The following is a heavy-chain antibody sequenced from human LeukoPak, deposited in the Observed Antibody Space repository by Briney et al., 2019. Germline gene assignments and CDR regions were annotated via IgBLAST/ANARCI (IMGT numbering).Heavy chain of an antibody. CDR1: GGSISSSSYY. CDR2: IYYSGST. CDR3: ARDTVEYSSSSAWFDP. D-gene: IGHD6-6*01. J-gene: IGHJ5*02. V-gene: IGHV4-39*07. Sequence: PSETLSLTCTVSGGSISSSSYYWGWIRQPPGKGLEWIGSIYYSGSTYYNPSLKSRVTISVDTSKNQFSLKLSSVTAADTAVYYCARDTVEYSSSSAWFDPWGQGTLVTVSS.